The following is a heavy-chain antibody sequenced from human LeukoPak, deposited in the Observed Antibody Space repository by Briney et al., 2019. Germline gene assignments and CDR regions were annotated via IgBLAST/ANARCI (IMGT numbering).Heavy chain of an antibody. Sequence: GGSLTLSCAASGFTFSICAMHRVRQAPGKGLEWVAFISSDGSNKYYADSVKGRFTISRDNSKNTLYLQMNSLRDEDTAVYYCDPHDSSSHFWGQGTLVTVSS. CDR3: DPHDSSSHF. CDR2: ISSDGSNK. V-gene: IGHV3-30-3*01. J-gene: IGHJ4*02. CDR1: GFTFSICA. D-gene: IGHD6-6*01.